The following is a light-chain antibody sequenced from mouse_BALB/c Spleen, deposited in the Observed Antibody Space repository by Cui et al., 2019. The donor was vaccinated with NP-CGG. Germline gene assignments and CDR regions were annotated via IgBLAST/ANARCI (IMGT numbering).Light chain of an antibody. Sequence: QAVVPQDSPLTTSPGETITLTCRSSTGAVTTSNYANWVQEKPDHLFTGLIGGTNNRAPGVAARFSGSLIGDKAALTITGAQTEDEAIYFCALWYSNHWVFGGGTKLTVL. V-gene: IGLV1*01. CDR3: ALWYSNHWV. CDR1: TGAVTTSNY. J-gene: IGLJ1*01. CDR2: GTN.